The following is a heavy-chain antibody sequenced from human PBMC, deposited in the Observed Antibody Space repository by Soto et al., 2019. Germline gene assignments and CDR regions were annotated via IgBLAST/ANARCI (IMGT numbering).Heavy chain of an antibody. J-gene: IGHJ6*02. D-gene: IGHD1-26*01. V-gene: IGHV3-21*01. CDR1: GFTFSSYS. CDR2: ISSSSSYI. Sequence: PGGSLRLSCAASGFTFSSYSMNWVRQAPGKGLEWVSSISSSSSYIYYADSVKGRFTISRDNAKNSLYLQMNSLRAEDTAVYYCARILVGAPADERYYGMDVWGQGTTVTVS. CDR3: ARILVGAPADERYYGMDV.